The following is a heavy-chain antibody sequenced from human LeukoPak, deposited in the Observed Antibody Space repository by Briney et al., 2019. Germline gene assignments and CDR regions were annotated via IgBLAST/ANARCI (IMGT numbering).Heavy chain of an antibody. CDR1: GFTFSSYA. V-gene: IGHV3-23*01. Sequence: GGSLRLSCAASGFTFSSYAMSWVRQAPGKGLEWVSTISGSGGSTYYADSVKGRFTISRDNSKNTLYLQMNSLRAEDTAVYYCAKRYCSSTSCSLFDYWGQGTLVTVSS. CDR3: AKRYCSSTSCSLFDY. D-gene: IGHD2-2*01. J-gene: IGHJ4*02. CDR2: ISGSGGST.